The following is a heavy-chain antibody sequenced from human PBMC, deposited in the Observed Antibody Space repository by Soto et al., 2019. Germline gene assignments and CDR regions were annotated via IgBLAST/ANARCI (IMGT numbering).Heavy chain of an antibody. Sequence: AASVKVSCKASGGTFSSYAISWVRQAPGQGLEWMGGIIPIFGTANYAQKFQGRVTITADESTSTAYMELSSLRSEDTAVYYCASHGHNYGSGSYYNGGYNWFDPWGQGTLVTVSS. V-gene: IGHV1-69*13. CDR1: GGTFSSYA. CDR2: IIPIFGTA. D-gene: IGHD3-10*01. CDR3: ASHGHNYGSGSYYNGGYNWFDP. J-gene: IGHJ5*02.